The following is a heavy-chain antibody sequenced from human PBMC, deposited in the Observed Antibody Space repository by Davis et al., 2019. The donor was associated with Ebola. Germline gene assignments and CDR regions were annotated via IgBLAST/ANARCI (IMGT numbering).Heavy chain of an antibody. Sequence: SETLSLTCTVSGGSISSYYWSWIRQPPGKGLEWIGYIYYSGSTNYNPSLKSRVTISVDTSKNQFSLKLSSVTAADTAVYYCARHGTIFGVAPRLYYFDYWGQGTLVTVSS. J-gene: IGHJ4*02. CDR1: GGSISSYY. CDR2: IYYSGST. D-gene: IGHD3-3*01. CDR3: ARHGTIFGVAPRLYYFDY. V-gene: IGHV4-59*08.